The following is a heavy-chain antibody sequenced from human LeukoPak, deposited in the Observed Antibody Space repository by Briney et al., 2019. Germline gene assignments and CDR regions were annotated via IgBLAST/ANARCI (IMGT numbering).Heavy chain of an antibody. CDR3: AKDIGAAAGTARRGY. CDR2: ISGSGGST. J-gene: IGHJ4*02. V-gene: IGHV3-23*01. D-gene: IGHD6-13*01. CDR1: GFTFSSYA. Sequence: GGSLRLSCAASGFTFSSYAMSWVRQAPGKGLEWVSAISGSGGSTYYADSVKGRFTISRDNSKNTLYLQMNSLRAEDTPVYYCAKDIGAAAGTARRGYWGQGTLVTVSS.